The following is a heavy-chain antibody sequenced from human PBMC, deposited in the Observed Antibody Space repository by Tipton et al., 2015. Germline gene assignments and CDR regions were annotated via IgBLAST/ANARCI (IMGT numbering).Heavy chain of an antibody. D-gene: IGHD2-2*01. CDR2: IYPGDSDT. CDR3: ARQLGHCASTSCQGFDP. J-gene: IGHJ5*02. CDR1: GYSLTTHW. Sequence: QLVQSGAEVKKAGESLKISCQDSGYSLTTHWIAWVRQKPGKGLEWMGTIYPGDSDTRYSPSFQGQVTMSVDKSTSTAYLQWSGLKASDTAMYYCARQLGHCASTSCQGFDPWGQGTLVTVSS. V-gene: IGHV5-51*01.